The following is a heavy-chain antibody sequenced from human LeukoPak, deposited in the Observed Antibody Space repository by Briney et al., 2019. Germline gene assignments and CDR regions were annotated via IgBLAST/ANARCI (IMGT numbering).Heavy chain of an antibody. CDR3: ARPESITIFGVVNRAFDI. V-gene: IGHV4-38-2*02. CDR1: GYSISSGYY. D-gene: IGHD3-3*01. Sequence: SSETLSLTCTVSGYSISSGYYWGWIRQPPGKGLEWIGSIYHSGSTYYNPSLKSRVTISVDTSKNQFSLKLSSVTAADTAVYYCARPESITIFGVVNRAFDIWGQGTMVTVSS. CDR2: IYHSGST. J-gene: IGHJ3*02.